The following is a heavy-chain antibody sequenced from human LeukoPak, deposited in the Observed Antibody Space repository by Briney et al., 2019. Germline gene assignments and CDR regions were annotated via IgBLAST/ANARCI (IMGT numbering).Heavy chain of an antibody. V-gene: IGHV3-30*02. CDR2: IRYDGSNK. Sequence: GGSLRLSCAASGFTFSSYVMHWVRQAPGKGLEWVAFIRYDGSNKYYADSVKGRFTISRDNSKNTLYLQMNSLRAEDTAVYYCTTDFPEYSYGYYYYYMDVWGKGTTVTISS. J-gene: IGHJ6*03. CDR1: GFTFSSYV. CDR3: TTDFPEYSYGYYYYYMDV. D-gene: IGHD5-18*01.